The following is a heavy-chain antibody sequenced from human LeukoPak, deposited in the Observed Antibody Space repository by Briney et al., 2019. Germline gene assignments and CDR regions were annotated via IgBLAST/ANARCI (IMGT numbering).Heavy chain of an antibody. V-gene: IGHV4-30-2*01. CDR2: IYDRGPA. CDR1: GGAITSGGYS. Sequence: SETLSLTCTVSGGAITSGGYSWNWIRQPPGKGLEWIGCIYDRGPAYYNPSLKSRVTISVGTSKNQFSLKLSSVTAADTAVYYCARVIRTGYYYYGMDVWGQGTTVTVSS. D-gene: IGHD1-1*01. J-gene: IGHJ6*02. CDR3: ARVIRTGYYYYGMDV.